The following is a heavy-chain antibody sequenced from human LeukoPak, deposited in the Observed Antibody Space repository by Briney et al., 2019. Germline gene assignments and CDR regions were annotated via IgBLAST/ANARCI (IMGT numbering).Heavy chain of an antibody. J-gene: IGHJ4*02. D-gene: IGHD3-22*01. Sequence: SSETLSLTCTVSGGSISSYYWSWVRQPPGRGLEWIGYIHNTGRTNYNPSLKTRVTIALDTSKNQFSLRLSSVTAADTAVYYCARETDYYVSSDYYYLTYYFDYWGQGALLTVSS. CDR2: IHNTGRT. CDR1: GGSISSYY. V-gene: IGHV4-59*01. CDR3: ARETDYYVSSDYYYLTYYFDY.